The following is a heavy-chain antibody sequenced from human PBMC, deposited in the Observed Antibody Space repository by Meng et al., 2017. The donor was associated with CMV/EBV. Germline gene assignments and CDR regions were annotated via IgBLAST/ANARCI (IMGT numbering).Heavy chain of an antibody. CDR2: INQDGSEK. CDR3: ARRGGKYESNARLGAFDI. D-gene: IGHD3-22*01. Sequence: SCAASGFTFSNYCMSWVRQAPGKGLEWVANINQDGSEKYYVDSVKGRFTISRDNAKNSLYLQMNSLRAEDTAVYYCARRGGKYESNARLGAFDIWGQGTMVTVSS. CDR1: GFTFSNYC. J-gene: IGHJ3*02. V-gene: IGHV3-7*01.